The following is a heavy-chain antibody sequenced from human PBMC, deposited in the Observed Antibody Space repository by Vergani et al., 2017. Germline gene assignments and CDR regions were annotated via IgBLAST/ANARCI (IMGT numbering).Heavy chain of an antibody. CDR3: TADVDGGSSGFDY. D-gene: IGHD1-26*01. CDR1: GITFSNAW. V-gene: IGHV3-15*01. Sequence: EVQLVESGGGLVKPGGSLRLSCAVSGITFSNAWMSWVRQTPGKGLEWLGLIKRKSDGGTTDYPAFVIGKFSISRDDSKNTLYLDIKSLKVDDTAVYYCTADVDGGSSGFDYWGQGTLVTVSS. J-gene: IGHJ4*02. CDR2: IKRKSDGGTT.